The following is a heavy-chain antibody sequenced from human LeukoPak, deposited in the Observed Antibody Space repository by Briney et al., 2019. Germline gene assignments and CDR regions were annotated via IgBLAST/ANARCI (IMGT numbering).Heavy chain of an antibody. CDR3: ARLSQIIAFDI. CDR1: GGSFSGYY. V-gene: IGHV4-34*01. J-gene: IGHJ3*02. Sequence: SETLSLTCAVYGGSFSGYYWSWIRQPPGKGLEWIGEINHSGSTNYNPSLKSRVTISVDTSKNQFSLKLSSVTAADTAVYYCARLSQIIAFDIWGQGTMVTVSS. CDR2: INHSGST. D-gene: IGHD5/OR15-5a*01.